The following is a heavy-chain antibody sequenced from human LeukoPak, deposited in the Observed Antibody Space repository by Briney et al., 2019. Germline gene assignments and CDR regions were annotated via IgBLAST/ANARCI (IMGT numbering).Heavy chain of an antibody. CDR3: ARFRPGFWSGYQGEYFDY. D-gene: IGHD3-3*01. Sequence: GGSLRLSCAASGFTFSTYMTWIRQAPGKGLEWVSYISSDGSNIYYADSVKGRFTVSRDNAKNSLYLQMNSLRAEDTAVYYCARFRPGFWSGYQGEYFDYWGQGTLVTVSS. CDR1: GFTFSTY. J-gene: IGHJ4*02. V-gene: IGHV3-48*04. CDR2: ISSDGSNI.